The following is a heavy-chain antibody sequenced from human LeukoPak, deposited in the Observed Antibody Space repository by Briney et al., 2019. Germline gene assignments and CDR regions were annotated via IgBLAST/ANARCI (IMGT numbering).Heavy chain of an antibody. J-gene: IGHJ4*02. CDR3: ARDPRDYGDPPYYFDF. CDR1: GFTCSIYA. V-gene: IGHV3-21*01. D-gene: IGHD4-17*01. CDR2: ISSSSRYI. Sequence: PGGFLRLSCAASGFTCSIYAMSWVRQAPGKGLEWVSSISSSSRYIYYADSVKGRFTISRDNTKNSLYLQMNSLRAEDTAVYYCARDPRDYGDPPYYFDFWGQGTLVTVSS.